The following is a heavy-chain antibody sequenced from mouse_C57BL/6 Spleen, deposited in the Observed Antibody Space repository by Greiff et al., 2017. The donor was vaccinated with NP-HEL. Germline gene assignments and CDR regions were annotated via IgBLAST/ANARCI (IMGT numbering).Heavy chain of an antibody. CDR1: GYTFTSYW. J-gene: IGHJ4*01. Sequence: QVQLKESGAELVKPGASVKLSCKASGYTFTSYWMQWVKQRPGQGLEWIGEIDPSDSYTNYNQKFKGKATLTVDTSSSTAYMQLSSLTSEDSAVYYCARRGYYSNYYAMDYWGQGTSVTVSS. CDR3: ARRGYYSNYYAMDY. D-gene: IGHD2-5*01. CDR2: IDPSDSYT. V-gene: IGHV1-50*01.